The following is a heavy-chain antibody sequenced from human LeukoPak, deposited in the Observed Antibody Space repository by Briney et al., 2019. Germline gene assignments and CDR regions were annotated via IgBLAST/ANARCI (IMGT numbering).Heavy chain of an antibody. CDR3: ARSALYCSSTRCPLVSDAFDI. V-gene: IGHV1-2*04. CDR1: GYTFTGYY. CDR2: INPNSGGT. J-gene: IGHJ3*02. D-gene: IGHD2-2*01. Sequence: ASVKVSCKASGYTFTGYYMHWVRQAPGQGLEWMGWINPNSGGTNYAQKFQGWVTMTRDTSISTAYMELSRLRSDDTAVYYCARSALYCSSTRCPLVSDAFDIWGQGTMVTVSS.